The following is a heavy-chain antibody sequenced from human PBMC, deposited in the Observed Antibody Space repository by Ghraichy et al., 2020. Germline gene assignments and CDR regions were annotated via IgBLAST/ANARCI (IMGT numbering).Heavy chain of an antibody. Sequence: GGSLRLSCGAMGLDLNTYWMQTGRQAPWKRLVWVSRINSDGKGTYYADSVKGRFTISRDNAKNTLYLQMNSLRADDTAVYYCARIAVAGSLDYWGQGTLVTVSS. CDR1: GLDLNTYW. CDR2: INSDGKGT. V-gene: IGHV3-74*01. CDR3: ARIAVAGSLDY. D-gene: IGHD6-19*01. J-gene: IGHJ4*02.